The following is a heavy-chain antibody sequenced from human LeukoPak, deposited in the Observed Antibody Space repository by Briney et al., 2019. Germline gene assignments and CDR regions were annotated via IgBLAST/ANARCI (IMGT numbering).Heavy chain of an antibody. V-gene: IGHV3-69-1*01. Sequence: GRSLRLSCVASGFTFTDHPMNWVRQAPGKGLEWISYIGGDGIAFYADSVKGRFTASKDDARKSMYLQMNSLRVEGTAVYYCAKDRANWAIDDWGQGTQVTVSS. CDR1: GFTFTDHP. J-gene: IGHJ4*02. CDR2: IGGDGIA. D-gene: IGHD3-16*01. CDR3: AKDRANWAIDD.